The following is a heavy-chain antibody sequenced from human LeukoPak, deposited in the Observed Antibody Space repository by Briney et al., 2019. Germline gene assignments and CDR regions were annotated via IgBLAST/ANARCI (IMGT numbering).Heavy chain of an antibody. Sequence: PGGSLRLSCAASGFTFSSYSMNWVRQAPGKGLEWVSYISSSSTIYYADSVKGRFTISRDNAKNSLYLQMNSLRAEDTAVYYCAKVGGFLEWSENDYWGQGTLVTVSS. V-gene: IGHV3-48*01. CDR1: GFTFSSYS. CDR3: AKVGGFLEWSENDY. CDR2: ISSSSTI. D-gene: IGHD3-3*01. J-gene: IGHJ4*02.